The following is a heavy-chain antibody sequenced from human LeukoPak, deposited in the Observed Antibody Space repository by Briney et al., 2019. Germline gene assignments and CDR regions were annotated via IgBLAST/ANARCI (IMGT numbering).Heavy chain of an antibody. CDR3: ARPSSSRLEWLFYY. CDR2: ISTTSSTI. D-gene: IGHD3-3*01. V-gene: IGHV3-48*01. Sequence: PGGSLRLSCAASGFTLSGYSMNWVRQAPGKGLDWISYISTTSSTIYYADSVKGRFTISRDNSKNTLYLQMNSLRAEDTAVYYCARPSSSRLEWLFYYWGQGTLVTVSS. J-gene: IGHJ4*02. CDR1: GFTLSGYS.